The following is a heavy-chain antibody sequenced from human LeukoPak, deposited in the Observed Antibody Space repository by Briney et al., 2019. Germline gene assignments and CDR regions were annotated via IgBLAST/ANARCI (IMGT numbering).Heavy chain of an antibody. Sequence: SETLSLTXTVSGGSTSSYYWSWIRQTAGKGLEWIGRIYTSGSTNYNPSLKSRVTMSVDTSKNQFSLKLSSVTAADTAVYYCARVGQTEYCSGGSCCPHYYYYYYMDVWGKGTTVTVSS. CDR3: ARVGQTEYCSGGSCCPHYYYYYYMDV. J-gene: IGHJ6*03. D-gene: IGHD2-15*01. CDR2: IYTSGST. CDR1: GGSTSSYY. V-gene: IGHV4-4*07.